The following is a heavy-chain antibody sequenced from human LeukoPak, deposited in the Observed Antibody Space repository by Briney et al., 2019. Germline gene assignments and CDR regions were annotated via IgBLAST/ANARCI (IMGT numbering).Heavy chain of an antibody. V-gene: IGHV4-59*01. Sequence: AETLSLTCTVSGGSISNYYWNWIRQPPGKGLEWIGYIYFTGSTNYNPSLKSRVTISLDTSKNQFSLKLSSVTAADTAIYYCARGRWLQFSDWGPGTLVTVSS. J-gene: IGHJ4*02. D-gene: IGHD5-24*01. CDR1: GGSISNYY. CDR3: ARGRWLQFSD. CDR2: IYFTGST.